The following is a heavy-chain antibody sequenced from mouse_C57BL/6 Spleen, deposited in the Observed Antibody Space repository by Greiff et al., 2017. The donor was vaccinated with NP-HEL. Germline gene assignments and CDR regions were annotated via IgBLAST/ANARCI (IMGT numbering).Heavy chain of an antibody. CDR3: GSLYREEFAY. Sequence: EVKLMESGGGLVQPGGSLKLSCAASGFTFSDYYMYWVRQTPEKRLEWVAYISNGGGCTYYPDTVKGRFTISRDNAKNTLYLQMSRLKSEDTAMYYCGSLYREEFAYWGQGTLVTVSA. CDR1: GFTFSDYY. CDR2: ISNGGGCT. D-gene: IGHD1-1*01. J-gene: IGHJ3*01. V-gene: IGHV5-12*01.